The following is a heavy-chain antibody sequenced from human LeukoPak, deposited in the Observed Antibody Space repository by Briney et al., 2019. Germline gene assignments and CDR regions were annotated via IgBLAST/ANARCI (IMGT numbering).Heavy chain of an antibody. J-gene: IGHJ4*02. CDR2: IYYSGTT. D-gene: IGHD6-13*01. V-gene: IGHV4-59*01. CDR3: ARGVYIAAAQYGY. CDR1: GGSISSYY. Sequence: SETLSLTCTVSGGSISSYYWSRIRQPPGKGLEWIGYIYYSGTTNYNPSLKSRVTISVDTSKNQFSLKLSSVTAADTAVYYCARGVYIAAAQYGYWGQGTLVTVSS.